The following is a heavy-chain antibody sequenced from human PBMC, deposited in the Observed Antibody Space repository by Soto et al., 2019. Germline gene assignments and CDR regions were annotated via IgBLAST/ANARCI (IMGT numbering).Heavy chain of an antibody. J-gene: IGHJ6*02. CDR3: AGGNALDV. CDR2: IHQDGNEK. V-gene: IGHV3-7*01. CDR1: RFTFITYW. Sequence: PGWSLRLACASSRFTFITYWMTWVRQTPGKGLEWVANIHQDGNEKYYMDSVEGRFTISRDNAKNSLYLQMTSLRAEDTAVYYCAGGNALDVWGQGTTVTVSS.